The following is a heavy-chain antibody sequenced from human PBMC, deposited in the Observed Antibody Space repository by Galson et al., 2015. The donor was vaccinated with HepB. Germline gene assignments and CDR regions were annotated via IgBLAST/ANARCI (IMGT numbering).Heavy chain of an antibody. CDR3: ARSREQWLEGHFDY. D-gene: IGHD6-19*01. J-gene: IGHJ4*02. Sequence: SLRLSCAASGFTFSSYGMHWVRQAPGKGLEWVAVIWYDGSNKYYADSVKGRFTISRDNSKNTLYLQMNSLRAEDTAVYYCARSREQWLEGHFDYWGQGTLVTVSS. V-gene: IGHV3-33*01. CDR2: IWYDGSNK. CDR1: GFTFSSYG.